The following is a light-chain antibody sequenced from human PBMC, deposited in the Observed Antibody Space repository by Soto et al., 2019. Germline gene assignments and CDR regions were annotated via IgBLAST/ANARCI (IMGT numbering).Light chain of an antibody. CDR3: QQHYNTTRT. V-gene: IGKV1-39*01. CDR1: QPISDY. J-gene: IGKJ1*01. Sequence: DIQMSQSPSSLSASVGERGTITCRPSQPISDYLNWYQQKQGKAPTLXIYTASNLQSGVPSRFSGSGSGTQFTLTISSLQPEDFATYYCQQHYNTTRTFGQGTKVDIK. CDR2: TAS.